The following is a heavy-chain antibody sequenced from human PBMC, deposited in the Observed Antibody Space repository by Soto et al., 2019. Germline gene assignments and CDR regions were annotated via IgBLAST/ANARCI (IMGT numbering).Heavy chain of an antibody. D-gene: IGHD2-21*01. CDR2: ISYDGSNK. CDR3: ARDYLQENPRGLVG. CDR1: GFTFNIYA. J-gene: IGHJ4*02. Sequence: QVQLVESGGGVVQPGGSLRLFCAASGFTFNIYAMHWVRQAPGKGLEWVAVISYDGSNKYYGDSVKGRLTISRDNSKNTLYLQMNSLTAEDTAVYYCARDYLQENPRGLVGWGQGTLVTVSS. V-gene: IGHV3-30-3*01.